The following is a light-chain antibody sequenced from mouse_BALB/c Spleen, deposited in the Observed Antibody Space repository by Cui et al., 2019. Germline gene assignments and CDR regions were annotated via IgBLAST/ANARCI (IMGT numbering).Light chain of an antibody. CDR1: QSTSNN. J-gene: IGKJ5*01. V-gene: IGKV5-43*01. CDR3: QQSNSWTHLT. Sequence: DIMLTQSPATLSVTPGASVSLSCSATQSTSNNLHWYQQKSPGSPRILIKYASQTISRVPSRFSGSGSGTDFTLSINSVETEDFGMYFCQQSNSWTHLTFGAGTKLELK. CDR2: YAS.